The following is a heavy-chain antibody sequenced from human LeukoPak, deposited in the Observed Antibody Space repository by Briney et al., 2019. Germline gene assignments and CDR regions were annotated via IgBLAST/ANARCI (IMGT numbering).Heavy chain of an antibody. D-gene: IGHD3-9*01. V-gene: IGHV4-34*01. Sequence: PSGTLSLTCAVYGGSFSGYYWSWIRQPPGKGLEWIGEINHSGSTNYNPSLKSRVTISVDTSKNQFSLKLSSVTAADTAVYYCARVPPYYDILTGQYYYYYYGMDVWGQGTTVTVSS. CDR2: INHSGST. CDR3: ARVPPYYDILTGQYYYYYYGMDV. CDR1: GGSFSGYY. J-gene: IGHJ6*02.